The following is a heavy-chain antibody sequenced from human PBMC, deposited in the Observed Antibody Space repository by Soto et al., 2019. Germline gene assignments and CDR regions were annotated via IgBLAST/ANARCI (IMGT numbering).Heavy chain of an antibody. Sequence: GGSLRLSCAASGFRLINYAMHWVRQGPGKGLEWVAVIWYDGSNEKYGDSVKGRFNISRDNSKNTFYLQMNSLKVEDTGIYYCTRESTSTTKSTSGILVQYQFDYWGQGTLVTVSS. CDR1: GFRLINYA. D-gene: IGHD3-10*01. V-gene: IGHV3-33*01. CDR2: IWYDGSNE. J-gene: IGHJ4*02. CDR3: TRESTSTTKSTSGILVQYQFDY.